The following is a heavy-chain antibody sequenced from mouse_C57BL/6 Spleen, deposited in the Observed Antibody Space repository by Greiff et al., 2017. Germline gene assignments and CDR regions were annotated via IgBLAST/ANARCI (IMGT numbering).Heavy chain of an antibody. V-gene: IGHV1-55*01. CDR2: IHPGSGST. D-gene: IGHD1-1*01. CDR1: GYTFTSYW. CDR3: ARRVYYGSRAMDD. J-gene: IGHJ4*01. Sequence: QVQLQQPGAELVKPGASVKMSCKASGYTFTSYWITWVKQRPGQGLEWIGDIHPGSGSTNYNEKFKSKATLTVDTSSSTAYMQLSSLTSEDSAVYYCARRVYYGSRAMDDWGQGTSVTVSS.